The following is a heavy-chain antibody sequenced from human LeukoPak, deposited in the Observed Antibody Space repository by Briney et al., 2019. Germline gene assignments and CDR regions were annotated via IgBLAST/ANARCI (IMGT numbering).Heavy chain of an antibody. CDR2: ILYNGSNK. V-gene: IGHV3-33*01. J-gene: IGHJ5*02. CDR1: GFTFSSSG. CDR3: ARAGGYCGGGSCYRGYSWFDP. D-gene: IGHD2-15*01. Sequence: GGSLRLSCAASGFTFSSSGMHWVRQAPGKGLEWVAVILYNGSNKYYADSVKGRFTISRDNSKNTLYLQMNSLRVEDTAVYYCARAGGYCGGGSCYRGYSWFDPWGQGTLVTVSS.